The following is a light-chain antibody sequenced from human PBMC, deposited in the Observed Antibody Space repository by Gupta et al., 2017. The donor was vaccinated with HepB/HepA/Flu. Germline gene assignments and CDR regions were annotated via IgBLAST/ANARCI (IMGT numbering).Light chain of an antibody. Sequence: EIVMTQSPATLSVSPGERATLSCRASQSVGTALAWYQQRPGQAPRLLIYGAPTRATGVSARFSGSGSGTEFTLTVTSRQSDDSAVYYCQQYHDWPPLTFGQGTRLEIK. CDR2: GAP. V-gene: IGKV3-15*01. J-gene: IGKJ5*01. CDR1: QSVGTA. CDR3: QQYHDWPPLT.